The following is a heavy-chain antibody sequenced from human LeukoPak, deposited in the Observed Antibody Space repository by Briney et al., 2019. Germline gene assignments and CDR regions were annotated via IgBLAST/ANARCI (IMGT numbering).Heavy chain of an antibody. CDR2: INPSGGST. V-gene: IGHV1-46*03. CDR1: GYTFTSYY. Sequence: GASVKVSCKASGYTFTSYYMHWVRQAPGQGLEWMGIINPSGGSTSYAQKFQGRVTMTRDTSTSTVYMELSSLRSEDTAVYYCARDPSPGIAAAGGIDWFDYWGQGTLVTVSS. CDR3: ARDPSPGIAAAGGIDWFDY. D-gene: IGHD6-13*01. J-gene: IGHJ4*02.